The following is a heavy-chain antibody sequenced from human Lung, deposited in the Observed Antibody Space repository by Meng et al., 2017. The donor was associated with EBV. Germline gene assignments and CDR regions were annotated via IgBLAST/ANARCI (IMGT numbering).Heavy chain of an antibody. D-gene: IGHD6-6*01. CDR1: GGSFSGYY. CDR3: AREYSSSSGLPGP. Sequence: QREAGLFKTSGTRSRTGAVYGGSFSGYYWSWIRQPPGKGLEWIGEINHSGSTNYNPSLKSRVTISVDTSTNQFSLNLNSVTAADTAVYYCAREYSSSSGLPGPWGQGTLVTASS. V-gene: IGHV4-34*01. J-gene: IGHJ5*02. CDR2: INHSGST.